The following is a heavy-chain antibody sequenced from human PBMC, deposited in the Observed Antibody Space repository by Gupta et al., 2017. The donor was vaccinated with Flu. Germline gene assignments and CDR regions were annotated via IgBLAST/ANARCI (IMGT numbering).Heavy chain of an antibody. CDR2: IKSKADGGKT. Sequence: EVQLVESGGGLVKPGGSLRLSCAASGFTFRNAWMSWVRQAPGKGREWVGRIKSKADGGKTDYAAPVKGRFTISRDYSKNTLYLQMNSLKTEDTAVYYCTTIVTFFGVDDYWGQGTLVTVSS. V-gene: IGHV3-15*01. CDR1: GFTFRNAW. J-gene: IGHJ4*02. CDR3: TTIVTFFGVDDY. D-gene: IGHD3-3*01.